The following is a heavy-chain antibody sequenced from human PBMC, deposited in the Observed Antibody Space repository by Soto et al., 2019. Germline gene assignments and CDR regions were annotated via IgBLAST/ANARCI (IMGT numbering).Heavy chain of an antibody. CDR3: ARVGRKGSVNFYPQSFDS. D-gene: IGHD3-10*01. J-gene: IGHJ4*02. Sequence: ASVKVSWKASGYTFTSYDINWVRQATGQGLEWMGWMNPNSGNTGYAQKFQGRVTMTRNTSTNTAYMEMRILTSDDTAVYYCARVGRKGSVNFYPQSFDSWGTAPPVTV. V-gene: IGHV1-8*01. CDR1: GYTFTSYD. CDR2: MNPNSGNT.